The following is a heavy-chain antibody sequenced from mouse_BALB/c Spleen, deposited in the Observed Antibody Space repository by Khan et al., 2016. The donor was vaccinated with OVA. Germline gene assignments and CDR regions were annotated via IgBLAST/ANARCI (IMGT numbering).Heavy chain of an antibody. V-gene: IGHV1-69*02. Sequence: VELQQPGAELVRPGASVKLSCKASGYTFTNFWINWMKQRPGQGLEWIGNIFPSDDDTNYNQKFKGKATLTVDKSSSTAYMQLSSPTSEDSAVYFGTRWENYFDYGGQGTTLTVSS. CDR1: GYTFTNFW. J-gene: IGHJ2*01. D-gene: IGHD4-1*01. CDR2: IFPSDDDT. CDR3: TRWENYFDY.